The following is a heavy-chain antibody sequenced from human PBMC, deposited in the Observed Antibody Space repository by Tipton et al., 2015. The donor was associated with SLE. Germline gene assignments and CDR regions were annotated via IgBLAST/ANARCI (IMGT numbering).Heavy chain of an antibody. V-gene: IGHV3-53*01. Sequence: SLRLSCAASGFLISDNYMSWVRQAPGKGLEWVSIIYRGGNTYYADSVKGRFIISRDKSKNTLYLQMSSLRADDTAVYYCARDSGDVLTGYYKGDAFDIWGQGTMVSVSS. D-gene: IGHD3-9*01. J-gene: IGHJ3*02. CDR1: GFLISDNY. CDR2: IYRGGNT. CDR3: ARDSGDVLTGYYKGDAFDI.